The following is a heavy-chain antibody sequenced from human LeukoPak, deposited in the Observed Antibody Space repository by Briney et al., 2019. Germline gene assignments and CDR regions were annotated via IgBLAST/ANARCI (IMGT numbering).Heavy chain of an antibody. CDR2: VSSIGNGA. Sequence: GGSLRLSCVASGFTFNIYAMSWVRQAARKELEWVSSVSSIGNGAYYADSVMGRFTISRDNSKNTLYLQMNNLRAEDTAVYYCAKVANRGDILTGYFALDYWGQGTLVTVSS. J-gene: IGHJ4*02. CDR1: GFTFNIYA. CDR3: AKVANRGDILTGYFALDY. V-gene: IGHV3-23*01. D-gene: IGHD3-9*01.